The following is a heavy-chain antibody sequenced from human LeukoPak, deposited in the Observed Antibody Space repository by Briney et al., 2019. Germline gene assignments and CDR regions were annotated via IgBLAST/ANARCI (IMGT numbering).Heavy chain of an antibody. CDR1: GTSITSYY. J-gene: IGHJ4*02. D-gene: IGHD2-8*01. CDR3: AKWASDNRAFDL. CDR2: VHYSGNT. V-gene: IGHV4-59*08. Sequence: SETLSLTCTVSGTSITSYYWSWIRQAPGQGPECVGYVHYSGNTKYNPPLKSRVTISVDTSKNQFSLRLSSVTAADTAVYFCAKWASDNRAFDLWGQGTLVTVSS.